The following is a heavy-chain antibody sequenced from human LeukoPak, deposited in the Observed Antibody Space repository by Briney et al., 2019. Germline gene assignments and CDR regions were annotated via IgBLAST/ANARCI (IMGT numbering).Heavy chain of an antibody. CDR1: GFTVSRKY. V-gene: IGHV3-53*01. CDR3: AKTRSTNPDDAFDI. D-gene: IGHD5/OR15-5a*01. CDR2: LYTDGKT. Sequence: PGGSLRLSCAASGFTVSRKYMAWVRQAPGKGLEWVSTLYTDGKTCYTDSVEGRFTISRDEFQNTLDLQMNFLRAEDTAVYYCAKTRSTNPDDAFDIWGHGTLVTVSS. J-gene: IGHJ3*02.